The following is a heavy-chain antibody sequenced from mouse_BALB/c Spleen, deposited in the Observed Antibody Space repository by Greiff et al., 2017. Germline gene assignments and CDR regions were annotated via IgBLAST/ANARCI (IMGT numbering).Heavy chain of an antibody. V-gene: IGHV14-3*02. Sequence: EVQLQQSGAELVKPGASVKLSCTASGFNIKDTYMHWVKQRPEQGLEWIGRIDPANGNTKYDPKFQGKATITVDTSSNTAYLQLSSLTSEDTAVYYCAAYYGGFAYWGQGTLVTVSA. CDR1: GFNIKDTY. D-gene: IGHD1-1*01. CDR3: AAYYGGFAY. J-gene: IGHJ3*01. CDR2: IDPANGNT.